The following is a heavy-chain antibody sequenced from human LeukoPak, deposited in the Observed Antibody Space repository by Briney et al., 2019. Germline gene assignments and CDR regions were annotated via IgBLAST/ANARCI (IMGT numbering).Heavy chain of an antibody. J-gene: IGHJ4*02. CDR2: INQAGSVQ. CDR1: GFTFRSYW. D-gene: IGHD5-12*01. Sequence: GGSLRLSCAASGFTFRSYWMSWVRQAPGKGLEWVANINQAGSVQYYVDSVKGRFTISRDDAKNSLYVQMNSLREEGTAVYYCARVGYSGWNLEYWGQGTLVTVSS. V-gene: IGHV3-7*01. CDR3: ARVGYSGWNLEY.